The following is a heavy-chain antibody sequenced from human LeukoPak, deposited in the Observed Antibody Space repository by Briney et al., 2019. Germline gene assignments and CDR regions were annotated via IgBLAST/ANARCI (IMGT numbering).Heavy chain of an antibody. CDR3: AKSLGSYYPFDY. V-gene: IGHV3-30*02. D-gene: IGHD1-26*01. J-gene: IGHJ4*02. Sequence: PGGSLRLSCAASGFTFSSYGMHWVRQAPGKGLEWVAFIRYDGSNKYYADSVEGRFTISRDNSKNTLYLQMNSLRAEDTAVYYCAKSLGSYYPFDYWGQGTLVTVSS. CDR2: IRYDGSNK. CDR1: GFTFSSYG.